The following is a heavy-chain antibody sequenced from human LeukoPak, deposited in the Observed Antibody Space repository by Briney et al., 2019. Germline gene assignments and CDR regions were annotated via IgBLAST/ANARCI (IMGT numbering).Heavy chain of an antibody. CDR2: ISTNSGNT. J-gene: IGHJ4*02. CDR3: ERDKDWDLDH. V-gene: IGHV1-18*01. Sequence: ASVKVSCQASGYIFTTYGMGWVRQAPGQGLEWMGWISTNSGNTKYAEYLQGRVTMTRDTSTNTAYMELRSLTPDDAAVYYCERDKDWDLDHWRQGTLVTVSS. CDR1: GYIFTTYG. D-gene: IGHD3-9*01.